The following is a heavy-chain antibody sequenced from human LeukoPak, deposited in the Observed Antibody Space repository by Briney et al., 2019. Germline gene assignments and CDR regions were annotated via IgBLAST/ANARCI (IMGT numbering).Heavy chain of an antibody. V-gene: IGHV3-21*01. D-gene: IGHD1-26*01. Sequence: PGGSLRLSCAASGFILSDYIMNWVRQAPGKGLEWVSFIAISGTYITYADSVKGRFTISRENAKNSLYLQMNSLRAEDTAVYYCTRDVSATARAYDYWGQGTLVTVSS. CDR3: TRDVSATARAYDY. CDR1: GFILSDYI. CDR2: IAISGTYI. J-gene: IGHJ4*02.